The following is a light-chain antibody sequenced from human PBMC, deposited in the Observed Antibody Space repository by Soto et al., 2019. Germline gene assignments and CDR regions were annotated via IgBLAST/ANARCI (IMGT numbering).Light chain of an antibody. CDR3: QQYDTAPHT. CDR2: GAS. Sequence: EIVLTQAPGTLSLSPGGSATLSCRASQSVSSSQVAWYQHKPGQAPRLIIYGASSRATGIPDRFRGVGSETDFTLTISRLEPEDFAVYYCQQYDTAPHTFGQGTKLEIK. V-gene: IGKV3-20*01. J-gene: IGKJ2*01. CDR1: QSVSSSQ.